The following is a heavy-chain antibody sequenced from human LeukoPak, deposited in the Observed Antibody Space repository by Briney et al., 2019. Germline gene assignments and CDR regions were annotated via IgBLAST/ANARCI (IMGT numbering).Heavy chain of an antibody. CDR1: GYTFTGYY. CDR2: INPNSGGT. CDR3: ARDDSSGYDFDY. V-gene: IGHV1-2*02. D-gene: IGHD3-22*01. J-gene: IGHJ4*02. Sequence: ASVKVSCKASGYTFTGYYMHWVRQAPGQGLEWMGWINPNSGGTNYAQKFQGRVTMTRDTSTSTAYMELSRLRSGDTAVYYCARDDSSGYDFDYWGQGTLVTVSS.